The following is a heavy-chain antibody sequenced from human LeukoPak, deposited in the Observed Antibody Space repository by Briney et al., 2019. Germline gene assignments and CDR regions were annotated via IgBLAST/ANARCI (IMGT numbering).Heavy chain of an antibody. Sequence: ASVKVSCKASGYTFTSYYMHWVRQAPGQGLEWMGIINPSGGSTSYAQKFQGRVTMTRDTSTSTVYMELSSLRSEDTAVYYCARAWDDTAMVSRSNTNYFDYWGQGTLVTVSS. CDR2: INPSGGST. V-gene: IGHV1-46*01. CDR1: GYTFTSYY. D-gene: IGHD5-18*01. J-gene: IGHJ4*02. CDR3: ARAWDDTAMVSRSNTNYFDY.